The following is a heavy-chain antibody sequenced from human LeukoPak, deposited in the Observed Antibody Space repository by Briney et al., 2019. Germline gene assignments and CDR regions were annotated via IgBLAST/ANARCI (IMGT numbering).Heavy chain of an antibody. CDR3: GRDLEENGVTH. Sequence: SETLSLTCSVAGGSIRYSSYYWTWIRQPPGKGLGWIGNIHSSGSTDYNPSLKSRVTMSVDTSKNQFSLKVNSVTAADTAVYYCGRDLEENGVTHWGLGTLVTVSS. CDR1: GGSIRYSSYY. CDR2: IHSSGST. V-gene: IGHV4-39*07. D-gene: IGHD4-17*01. J-gene: IGHJ4*02.